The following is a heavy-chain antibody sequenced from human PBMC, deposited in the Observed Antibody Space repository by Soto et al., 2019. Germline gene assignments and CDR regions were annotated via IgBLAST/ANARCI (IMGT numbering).Heavy chain of an antibody. CDR1: GGSFTSNNW. J-gene: IGHJ4*02. D-gene: IGHD1-7*01. CDR2: IYRTGST. Sequence: QVQLQESGPGLVKPSGTLSLTCAVSGGSFTSNNWWTWVRQPPEQGLEWIGEIYRTGSTNYNPSLKSRLTISLDKSENQFSLKVTSLTAADTAVYYCASRDPGTSVDYWGQGTLVTVSS. V-gene: IGHV4-4*02. CDR3: ASRDPGTSVDY.